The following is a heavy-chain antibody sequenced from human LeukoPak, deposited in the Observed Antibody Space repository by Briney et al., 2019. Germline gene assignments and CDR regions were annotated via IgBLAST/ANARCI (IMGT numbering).Heavy chain of an antibody. CDR2: IYHSGST. J-gene: IGHJ4*02. D-gene: IGHD3-3*01. CDR1: GYSISRGFY. V-gene: IGHV4-38-2*02. Sequence: SETLSLTCTVSGYSISRGFYWGWIRQPPGKGLEWIGNIYHSGSTYYNPSLKSLATISLDTSKNQFSLKLSSVTAADTAVYYCVRAGSGYPLYYFDYWGRGTLVTVSS. CDR3: VRAGSGYPLYYFDY.